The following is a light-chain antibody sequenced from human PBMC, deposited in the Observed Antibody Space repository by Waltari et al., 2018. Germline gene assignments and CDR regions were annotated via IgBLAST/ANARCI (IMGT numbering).Light chain of an antibody. V-gene: IGKV2D-29*02. CDR1: QTLLHSDGKTY. J-gene: IGKJ4*01. Sequence: EIVMTQSPLSLSVTPGQPASISCKSSQTLLHSDGKTYLYWYVQRPGKSPQVLIPEGSNGFSGVPDRIIGGGSGTYFTLRFSRVEAEDVGVYYCMQSIQLPLTFGGGSKVEI. CDR3: MQSIQLPLT. CDR2: EGS.